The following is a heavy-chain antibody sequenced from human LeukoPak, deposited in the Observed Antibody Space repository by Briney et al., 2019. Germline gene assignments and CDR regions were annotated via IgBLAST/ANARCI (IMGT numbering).Heavy chain of an antibody. Sequence: TGGSLRLSCAASGFTLSSHAMSWVRQAPGKGLEWVSALRGSGGSTHYADSVKGRFTISRDNSKNTLYLQMNSLRAEDTALYYCAKDRYTDILTFNDYWGQGTLVTVSS. V-gene: IGHV3-23*01. D-gene: IGHD3-9*01. CDR1: GFTLSSHA. CDR3: AKDRYTDILTFNDY. J-gene: IGHJ4*02. CDR2: LRGSGGST.